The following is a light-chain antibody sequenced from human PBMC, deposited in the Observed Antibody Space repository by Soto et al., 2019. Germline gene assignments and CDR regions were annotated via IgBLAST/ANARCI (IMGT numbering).Light chain of an antibody. CDR2: LGS. V-gene: IGKV2-28*01. CDR1: QSLLHTSGDNY. CDR3: MQAQQIPRT. Sequence: DIVMTQSPLSLSVTPGEPASISRRSSQSLLHTSGDNYLDWYLQRPGQSPQILIYLGSKRDSGVSDRFSGSGSGTRFTLRISRVEAEDVCFYYCMQAQQIPRTFGQGTKVDIK. J-gene: IGKJ1*01.